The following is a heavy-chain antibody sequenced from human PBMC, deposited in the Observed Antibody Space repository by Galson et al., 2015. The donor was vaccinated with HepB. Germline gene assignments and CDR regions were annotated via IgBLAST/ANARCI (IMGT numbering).Heavy chain of an antibody. CDR2: IYWDDDK. Sequence: PALVKPTQTLTLTCTFSGFSLRYSGVGVGWIRQPPGKALEWLGFIYWDDDKRYSPSLKSRLTITKDPSKNQVVLTMTNMDPVDTATYYCAHSRTLYDSSGYYYVVDYWGQGTLVTVSS. V-gene: IGHV2-5*02. D-gene: IGHD3-22*01. CDR3: AHSRTLYDSSGYYYVVDY. J-gene: IGHJ4*02. CDR1: GFSLRYSGVG.